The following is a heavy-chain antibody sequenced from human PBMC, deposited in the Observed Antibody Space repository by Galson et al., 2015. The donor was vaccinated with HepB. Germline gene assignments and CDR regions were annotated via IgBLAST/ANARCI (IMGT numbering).Heavy chain of an antibody. V-gene: IGHV4-39*07. D-gene: IGHD4-17*01. Sequence: ETLSLTCTVPGGPISSSDYYWGRVRQPPGKGLEWIGNIYYGGITSYNPSLQSRVTISVDTSKKQFSLKLTAVTAADTAVYSCARGAWGDGDEGFYFDYWGQGTLVTVSS. CDR3: ARGAWGDGDEGFYFDY. J-gene: IGHJ4*02. CDR1: GGPISSSDYY. CDR2: IYYGGIT.